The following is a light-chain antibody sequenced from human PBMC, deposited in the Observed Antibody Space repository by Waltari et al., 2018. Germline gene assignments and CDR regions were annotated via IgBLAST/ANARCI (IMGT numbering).Light chain of an antibody. V-gene: IGLV1-40*01. CDR1: ISSIGAGYD. J-gene: IGLJ2*01. CDR3: QSYDASLGASL. Sequence: QSVLTQPPSVSGAPGQRVTIPCTGSISSIGAGYDVPWYQQFPGTVPKLLIFADSNRPSGVPDRFSGSVSGTTASLAITGLQADDEADYYCQSYDASLGASLFGGGTKVTVL. CDR2: ADS.